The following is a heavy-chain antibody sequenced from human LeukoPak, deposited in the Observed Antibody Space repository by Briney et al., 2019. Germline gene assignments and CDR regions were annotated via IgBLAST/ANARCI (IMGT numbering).Heavy chain of an antibody. CDR2: ISSGGDIM. Sequence: GGSLRLSCAASGLRFSDYYVSWIRQAPGKGLQWVSYISSGGDIMHYADSVKGRFTISRDNAKNSLYLQMNSLRAEDTALYYCAKDRSESSGYYYYMDVWGKGTTVTISS. V-gene: IGHV3-11*01. J-gene: IGHJ6*03. D-gene: IGHD3-10*01. CDR3: AKDRSESSGYYYYMDV. CDR1: GLRFSDYY.